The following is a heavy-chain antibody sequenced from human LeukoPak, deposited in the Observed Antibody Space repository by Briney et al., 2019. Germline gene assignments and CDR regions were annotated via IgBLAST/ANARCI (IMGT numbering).Heavy chain of an antibody. CDR2: FDPEDGET. V-gene: IGHV1-24*01. D-gene: IGHD3-22*01. CDR1: GYTLTELS. CDR3: ATAPYDSSGYYYGVGNYYYYGMDV. Sequence: ASVKVSCKVSGYTLTELSMHWVRQAPGKGLEWMGGFDPEDGETIYTQKFQGGVTMTEDTSTDTAYMELSSLRSEDTAVYYCATAPYDSSGYYYGVGNYYYYGMDVWGQGTTVTVSS. J-gene: IGHJ6*02.